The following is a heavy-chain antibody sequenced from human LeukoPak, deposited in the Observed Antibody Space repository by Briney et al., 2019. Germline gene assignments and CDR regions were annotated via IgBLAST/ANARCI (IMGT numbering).Heavy chain of an antibody. D-gene: IGHD6-13*01. J-gene: IGHJ4*02. V-gene: IGHV1-18*04. Sequence: GASVKVSCKASGYTFAGYYMHWVRQAPGQGLEWMGWISAYNGNTNYAQKLQGRVTMTTDTSTGTAYMELRSLRSDDTAVYYCARYGRIAAAGIDYWGQGTLVTVSS. CDR2: ISAYNGNT. CDR1: GYTFAGYY. CDR3: ARYGRIAAAGIDY.